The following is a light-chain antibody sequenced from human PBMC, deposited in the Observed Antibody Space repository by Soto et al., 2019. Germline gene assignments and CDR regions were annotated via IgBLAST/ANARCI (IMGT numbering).Light chain of an antibody. J-gene: IGKJ1*01. CDR2: GAS. Sequence: IVLTQSPGTLSLSPGESATLSCRASQSVSSSYLACYQQTPGQAPRLLIYGASSRATGIPDRFSGSGSGTDFTLTISRLKPEDFAVYYCQQYGSSPPTFGQGTKGEI. CDR3: QQYGSSPPT. V-gene: IGKV3-20*01. CDR1: QSVSSSY.